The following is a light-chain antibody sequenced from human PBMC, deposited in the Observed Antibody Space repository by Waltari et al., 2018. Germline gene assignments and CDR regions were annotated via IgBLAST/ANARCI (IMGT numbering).Light chain of an antibody. J-gene: IGKJ1*01. CDR3: HQTDSALGT. Sequence: DIQLTQSPSSLSASVGDHVSITCRTSQSVSTSLNWYQQQAGRPPKPLIYSASTLQTGVPRSFRGIGSETDFTLTIAGLEPEDFGTYYCHQTDSALGTLGQGTKVEV. V-gene: IGKV1-39*01. CDR2: SAS. CDR1: QSVSTS.